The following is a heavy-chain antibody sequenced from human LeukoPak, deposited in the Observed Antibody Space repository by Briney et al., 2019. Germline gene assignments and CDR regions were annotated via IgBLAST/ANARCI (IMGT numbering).Heavy chain of an antibody. D-gene: IGHD3-10*01. J-gene: IGHJ4*02. CDR3: AKDLRITMVRGGSFDY. CDR1: GFTFSSYA. Sequence: GGSLRLSCAASGFTFSSYAMSWVRQAPGKGLEWVSSISDSGGTTYYADSGKGRFSISRDNSKNTLYLQMSSLRAEDTAVYYCAKDLRITMVRGGSFDYWGQGTLVTVSS. CDR2: ISDSGGTT. V-gene: IGHV3-23*01.